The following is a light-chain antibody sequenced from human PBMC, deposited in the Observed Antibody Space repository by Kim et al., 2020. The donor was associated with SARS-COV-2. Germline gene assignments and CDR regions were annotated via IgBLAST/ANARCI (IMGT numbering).Light chain of an antibody. V-gene: IGLV7-43*01. Sequence: TVPLHVASTPESVPSGYYPSSFNQKPGQTPRALIYSTSNKHAWTPARFSGSLLGGKAALTLSGVQPEDEDEYYCLLYYGGAQLVLGGGTKLTVL. CDR2: STS. J-gene: IGLJ2*01. CDR3: LLYYGGAQLV. CDR1: PESVPSGYY.